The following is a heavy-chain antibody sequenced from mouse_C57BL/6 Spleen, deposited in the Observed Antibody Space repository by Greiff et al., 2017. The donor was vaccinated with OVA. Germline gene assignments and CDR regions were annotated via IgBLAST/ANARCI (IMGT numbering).Heavy chain of an antibody. Sequence: VQLQQSGPELVKPGASVKIPCKASGYTFTDYNMDWVKQSHGKSLEWFGDFNPNNGGPIYHQKFKGTATFTVDKSSSTAYMGLRSLRSEDTSVYNGGRFHITTGDDYAMDYWGQGTSVTVSS. CDR2: FNPNNGGP. J-gene: IGHJ4*01. CDR3: GRFHITTGDDYAMDY. CDR1: GYTFTDYN. V-gene: IGHV1-18*01. D-gene: IGHD1-1*01.